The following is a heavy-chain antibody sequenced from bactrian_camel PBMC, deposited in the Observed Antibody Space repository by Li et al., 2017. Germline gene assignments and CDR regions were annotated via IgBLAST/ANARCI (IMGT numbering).Heavy chain of an antibody. J-gene: IGHJ4*01. CDR3: AKDFLAREYTD. CDR2: LVRGGAA. V-gene: IGHV3S55*01. CDR1: GHHYSSYC. Sequence: HVQLVESGGGSVEAGGSLRLSCAVSGHHYSSYCMGWFRQAPGEEREGVASLVRGGAANYTDSVKGRFTISRDNAKNTLYLQLDSLKTEDTAMYYCAKDFLAREYTDWGQGTQVTVS.